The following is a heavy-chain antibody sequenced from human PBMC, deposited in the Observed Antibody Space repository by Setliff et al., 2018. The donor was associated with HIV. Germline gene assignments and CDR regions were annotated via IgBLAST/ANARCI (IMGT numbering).Heavy chain of an antibody. CDR1: GGSINSRY. CDR2: MYYSGST. J-gene: IGHJ2*01. V-gene: IGHV4-59*11. Sequence: SETLSLTCTVSGGSINSRYWSWIRQPPGKGLERIGYMYYSGSTNYNPSLKSRVTISVDPSKNQFSLKLTSMTAADTAVYYCARGGATVATRYFDLWGRGTLVTSPQ. CDR3: ARGGATVATRYFDL. D-gene: IGHD4-17*01.